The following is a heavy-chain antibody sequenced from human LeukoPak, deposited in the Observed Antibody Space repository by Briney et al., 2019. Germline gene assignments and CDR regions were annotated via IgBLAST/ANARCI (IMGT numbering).Heavy chain of an antibody. CDR2: ISGGGDIT. J-gene: IGHJ4*02. CDR3: VREDTPATANY. CDR1: GFTSSRYA. D-gene: IGHD2-21*02. V-gene: IGHV3-23*01. Sequence: GGSLRLSCVASGFTSSRYAMSWVRQPPGKGLEWVSAISGGGDITYYADSVTGRFTISRDNSKDTLFLQMHSLRPGDTAVYYCVREDTPATANYWGQGTLVTISS.